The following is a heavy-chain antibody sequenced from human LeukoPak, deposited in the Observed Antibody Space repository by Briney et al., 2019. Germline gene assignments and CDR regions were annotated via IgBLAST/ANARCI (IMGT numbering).Heavy chain of an antibody. CDR1: GFTFSTYW. CDR2: ISSDGSST. Sequence: GGSLRLSCAASGFTFSTYWMHWVRQAPGKGLVWVSRISSDGSSTNYADSVKGRFTISRDNAKNTLYLQMNRLRAEDTAVYYCARGPIVGTRGIFGYWGQGTLVTVSS. D-gene: IGHD5-12*01. CDR3: ARGPIVGTRGIFGY. V-gene: IGHV3-74*01. J-gene: IGHJ4*02.